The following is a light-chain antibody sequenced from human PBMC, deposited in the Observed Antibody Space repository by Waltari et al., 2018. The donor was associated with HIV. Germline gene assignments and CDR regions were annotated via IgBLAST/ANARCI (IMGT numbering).Light chain of an antibody. J-gene: IGLJ2*01. V-gene: IGLV2-11*01. Sequence: QSALTQPRSVSGSPGQSVTISCTGTSSDVGGYNYVSWYQQYPGKAPKFMIYDVSKRPSGVPDRVSGSKSGNTASLPISGLQAEDEADYYGCSYAGSYTVFGGGTKLTVL. CDR1: SSDVGGYNY. CDR3: CSYAGSYTV. CDR2: DVS.